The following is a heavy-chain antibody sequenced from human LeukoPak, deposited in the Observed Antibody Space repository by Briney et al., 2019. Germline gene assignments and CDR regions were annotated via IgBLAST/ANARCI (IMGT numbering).Heavy chain of an antibody. CDR2: ISAGNGNT. J-gene: IGHJ4*02. Sequence: ASVKVSCTASGYAFTSYAIHWVRQAPGQRLEWMGWISAGNGNTKYSQNFQGRVTFISNTSATTAFMELSSLRSEDAAVYYCARDSGSGNNDYWGQGTLVTVSS. V-gene: IGHV1-3*01. D-gene: IGHD1-26*01. CDR3: ARDSGSGNNDY. CDR1: GYAFTSYA.